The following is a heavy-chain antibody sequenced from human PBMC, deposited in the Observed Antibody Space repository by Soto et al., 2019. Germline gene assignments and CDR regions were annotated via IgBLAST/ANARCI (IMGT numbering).Heavy chain of an antibody. CDR3: ARKILGSTSRPDYWYFDL. Sequence: EVQLSQSGGGLVQPGGSLRLSCAGSGFTFINYAMNWVRQAPGKGLEWVSSISGGGDATFFANSVRGRFTISRANSDITVTLQMNSLGVDDTAVYYCARKILGSTSRPDYWYFDLWGRGTRVTVSS. J-gene: IGHJ2*01. CDR2: ISGGGDAT. V-gene: IGHV3-23*01. D-gene: IGHD7-27*01. CDR1: GFTFINYA.